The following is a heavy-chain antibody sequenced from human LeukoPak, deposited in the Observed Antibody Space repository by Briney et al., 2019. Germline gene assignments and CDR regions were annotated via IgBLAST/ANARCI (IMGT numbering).Heavy chain of an antibody. CDR1: GFTFSSSA. Sequence: GGSLRLSCAASGFTFSSSAMSWVRQAPGKGLEWVSLISWDGGSTYYADSVKGRFTISRDNSKNSLYLQMNSLRAEDTALYYCASSVGATGGFDPWGQGTLVTVSS. CDR3: ASSVGATGGFDP. CDR2: ISWDGGST. J-gene: IGHJ5*02. D-gene: IGHD1-26*01. V-gene: IGHV3-43D*03.